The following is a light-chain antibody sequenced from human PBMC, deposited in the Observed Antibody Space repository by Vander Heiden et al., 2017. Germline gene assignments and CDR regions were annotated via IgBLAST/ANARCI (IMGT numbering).Light chain of an antibody. CDR2: QDR. CDR3: QAWDTSSVV. V-gene: IGLV3-1*01. J-gene: IGLJ2*01. Sequence: SSDLTLPPSVTVSPGQTGSLTCSGDKLWEKYASWYPQNPGQSPVFVIYQDRKRPSGIPERFSGSNSGNTATLTIRGTQAMDEADYYCQAWDTSSVVFGGWTKLTVL. CDR1: KLWEKY.